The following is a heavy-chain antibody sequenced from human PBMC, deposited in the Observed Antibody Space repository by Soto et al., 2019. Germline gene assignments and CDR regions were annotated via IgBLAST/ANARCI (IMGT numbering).Heavy chain of an antibody. Sequence: SLRLSCAASGFTFSSYGMHWVRQAPGKGLEWVAVISYDGSNKYYADSVKGRFTISRDNSKNTLYLQMNSLRAEDTAVYYCAKDVNYYGSGSYFPWFDPWGQGTLVTVSS. V-gene: IGHV3-30*18. J-gene: IGHJ5*02. CDR1: GFTFSSYG. CDR3: AKDVNYYGSGSYFPWFDP. CDR2: ISYDGSNK. D-gene: IGHD3-10*01.